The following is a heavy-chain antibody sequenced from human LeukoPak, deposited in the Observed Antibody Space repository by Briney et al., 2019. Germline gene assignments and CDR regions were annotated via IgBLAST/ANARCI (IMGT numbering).Heavy chain of an antibody. CDR2: ISSSSSYI. CDR1: GFTFSSYS. CDR3: ARVGQRWLQFDYYYMDV. V-gene: IGHV3-21*01. Sequence: GGSLRLSCAASGFTFSSYSMNWVRQAPGKGLEWDSSISSSSSYIYYADSVKGRFTISRDNAKNSLYLQMNSLRAEDTAVYYCARVGQRWLQFDYYYMDVWGKGTTVTVSS. J-gene: IGHJ6*03. D-gene: IGHD5-24*01.